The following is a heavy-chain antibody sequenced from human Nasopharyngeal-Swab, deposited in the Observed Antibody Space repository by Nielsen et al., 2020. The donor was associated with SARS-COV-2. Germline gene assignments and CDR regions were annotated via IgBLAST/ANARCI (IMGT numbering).Heavy chain of an antibody. CDR3: AKDYGYHAAFDI. D-gene: IGHD5-12*01. CDR1: GFTFSSYG. Sequence: GGSLRLSCAASGFTFSSYGMHWVRQAPGKGLEWVAVISYDGSNKYYADSVKGRFTISRDNSKNTLYLQMNSLRAEDTAVYYCAKDYGYHAAFDIWGQGTMVTVSS. J-gene: IGHJ3*02. CDR2: ISYDGSNK. V-gene: IGHV3-30*18.